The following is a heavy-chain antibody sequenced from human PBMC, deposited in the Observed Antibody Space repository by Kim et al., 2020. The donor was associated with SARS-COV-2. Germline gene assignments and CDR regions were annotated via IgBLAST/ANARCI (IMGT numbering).Heavy chain of an antibody. CDR2: ISYDGSNK. V-gene: IGHV3-30*18. CDR3: AKQVGLVSSGYYYVLQTRYYYYGMDV. J-gene: IGHJ6*02. Sequence: GGSLRLSCAASGFTFSSYGMHWVRQAPGKGLEWVAVISYDGSNKYYADSVKGRFTISRDNSKNTLYLQMNSLRAEDTAVYYCAKQVGLVSSGYYYVLQTRYYYYGMDVWGQGTTVTVSS. D-gene: IGHD3-22*01. CDR1: GFTFSSYG.